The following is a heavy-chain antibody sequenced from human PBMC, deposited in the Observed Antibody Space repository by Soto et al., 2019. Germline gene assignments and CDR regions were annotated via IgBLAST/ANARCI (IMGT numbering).Heavy chain of an antibody. Sequence: GGSLRLSFAASGFTFSNFALSWVRQSPGKGLEGVSTISGSGGVTFYADSVRGPFTISRDSSKNSMSMPMNSLRVDDTAVYYCANFGFSCCFFHIDYWGQGSMVTVSS. CDR2: ISGSGGVT. CDR1: GFTFSNFA. V-gene: IGHV3-23*01. D-gene: IGHD3-16*01. J-gene: IGHJ4*02. CDR3: ANFGFSCCFFHIDY.